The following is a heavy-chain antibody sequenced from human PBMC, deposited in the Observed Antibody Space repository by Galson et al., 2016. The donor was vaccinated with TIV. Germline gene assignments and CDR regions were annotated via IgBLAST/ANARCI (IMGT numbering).Heavy chain of an antibody. J-gene: IGHJ3*02. Sequence: SLRLSCTASGFTFSSYWMHWVRQAPGRGLVWVSRINRDGSTTNYADSVEGRFTLSSDKAKNTLYLQMNSLRADDTAVYFCARADQRLGGVYAFDIWGQGTMVTVSS. CDR2: INRDGSTT. V-gene: IGHV3-74*01. D-gene: IGHD6-25*01. CDR3: ARADQRLGGVYAFDI. CDR1: GFTFSSYW.